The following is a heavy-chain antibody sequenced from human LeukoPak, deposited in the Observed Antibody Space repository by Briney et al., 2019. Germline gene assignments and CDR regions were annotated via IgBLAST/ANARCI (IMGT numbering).Heavy chain of an antibody. CDR3: ARPLRQYYYDSSGYYSWDY. Sequence: GPSVKVSCKASGYTFTGYYMHWVRQAPGQGLEWMGWINPNSGGTNYAQKFQGRVTMTRDTSISTAYMELSRLRSDDTAVYYCARPLRQYYYDSSGYYSWDYWGQGTLFTVSS. V-gene: IGHV1-2*02. CDR1: GYTFTGYY. CDR2: INPNSGGT. J-gene: IGHJ4*02. D-gene: IGHD3-22*01.